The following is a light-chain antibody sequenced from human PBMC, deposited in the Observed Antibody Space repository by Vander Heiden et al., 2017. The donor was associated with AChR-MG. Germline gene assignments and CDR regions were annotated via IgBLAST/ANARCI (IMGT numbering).Light chain of an antibody. Sequence: DIQMTQSPSTLSASVGDRVTITCRASQSMSSWVAWYQQKPGKAPKFLIYDASSLESGVPSRFSGSGSGTEFTLTISSLQPDDFATYYCQQYKSYALTFGGGTKVEIK. J-gene: IGKJ4*01. V-gene: IGKV1-5*01. CDR2: DAS. CDR1: QSMSSW. CDR3: QQYKSYALT.